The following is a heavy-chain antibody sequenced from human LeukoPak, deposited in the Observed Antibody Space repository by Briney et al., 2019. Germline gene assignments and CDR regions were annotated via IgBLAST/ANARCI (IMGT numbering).Heavy chain of an antibody. J-gene: IGHJ4*02. CDR3: AKQFLDAN. Sequence: GGTLILSCAASRVLFYTYAMTWARQAPGKGLEYVSTINAVDADTYYADSVKGRFTVSRDNSKNTLYLQMNSLRVDDTAVYYCAKQFLDANWGPGTLVTVSS. CDR1: RVLFYTYA. V-gene: IGHV3-23*01. CDR2: INAVDADT. D-gene: IGHD2-21*01.